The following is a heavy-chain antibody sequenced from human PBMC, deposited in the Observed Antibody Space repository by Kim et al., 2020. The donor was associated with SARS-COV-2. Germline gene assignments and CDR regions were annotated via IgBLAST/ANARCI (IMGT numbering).Heavy chain of an antibody. CDR1: GGSISSGDYY. D-gene: IGHD3-9*01. CDR3: ASYYYDILTGYYYFDY. Sequence: SETLSLTCTVSGGSISSGDYYWSWIRQPPGKGLEWIGYIYYSGSTYYNPSLKSRVTISVDTSKNQFSLKLSSVTAADTAVYYCASYYYDILTGYYYFDYWGQGTLVTVSS. V-gene: IGHV4-30-4*01. J-gene: IGHJ4*02. CDR2: IYYSGST.